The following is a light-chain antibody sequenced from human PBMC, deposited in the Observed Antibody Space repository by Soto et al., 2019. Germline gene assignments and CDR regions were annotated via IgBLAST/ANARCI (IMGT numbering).Light chain of an antibody. Sequence: EILLTQSPDTLSLSPGERATLSCRASQSVSSNLAWYQQKRGQAPRLLIYGASTRATGIPARFSGSGSGTEFTLTISSLQSEDFAVYYCQQYNNWPPWTFGQGTKVDIK. CDR3: QQYNNWPPWT. J-gene: IGKJ1*01. V-gene: IGKV3-15*01. CDR2: GAS. CDR1: QSVSSN.